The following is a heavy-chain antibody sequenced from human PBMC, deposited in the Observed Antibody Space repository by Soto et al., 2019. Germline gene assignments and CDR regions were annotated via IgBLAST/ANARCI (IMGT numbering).Heavy chain of an antibody. CDR2: IIPILGTA. CDR1: GGTFSSYA. CDR3: ASNSGYRSSWYGEYYFDY. Sequence: SVKVSCKASGGTFSSYAISWVRQAPGQGLEWMGGIIPILGTANYAQKFQGRVTITADESTSTAYMELSSLRSEDTAVYYCASNSGYRSSWYGEYYFDYWGQGTLVTVSS. J-gene: IGHJ4*02. V-gene: IGHV1-69*13. D-gene: IGHD6-13*01.